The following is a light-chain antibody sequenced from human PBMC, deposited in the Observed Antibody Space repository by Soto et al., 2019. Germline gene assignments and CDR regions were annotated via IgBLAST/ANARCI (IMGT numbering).Light chain of an antibody. J-gene: IGLJ2*01. CDR2: DVN. CDR3: SSYAGTNTLVL. V-gene: IGLV2-14*01. CDR1: SSDIGGYNY. Sequence: QSVLTQPASVSGSPGQSITISCTGTSSDIGGYNYVSWFQQHPGKAPKLIIYDVNNRPSVVSNRFSGSKSGTTASLAISGLQAEDEAEYFCSSYAGTNTLVLFGGGTKLTVL.